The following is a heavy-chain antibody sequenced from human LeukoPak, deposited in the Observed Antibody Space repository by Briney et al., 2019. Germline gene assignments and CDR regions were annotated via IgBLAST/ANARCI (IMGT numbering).Heavy chain of an antibody. CDR1: GFTVSSNY. CDR2: IYSGVST. V-gene: IGHV3-53*01. J-gene: IGHJ6*03. D-gene: IGHD3-10*01. Sequence: GGSLRLSCVASGFTVSSNYMSCVRQAPGKRLEWVSVIYSGVSTYYADSVKGRFTISRANSKNTLYLQMNSLRAEDTAVYYCASGSGSYRTPYYYMDVWGTGTTVTVSS. CDR3: ASGSGSYRTPYYYMDV.